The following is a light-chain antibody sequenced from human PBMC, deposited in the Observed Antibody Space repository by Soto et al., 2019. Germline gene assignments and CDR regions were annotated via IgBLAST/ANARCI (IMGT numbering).Light chain of an antibody. CDR3: QQYNSDLT. CDR2: KAS. V-gene: IGKV1-5*03. CDR1: QNVNNC. J-gene: IGKJ1*01. Sequence: DIQMTQSPSTLSASVGDRVTITFRASQNVNNCLDWYQQKPWKAPKLLIHKASNLESGVPSRFSGSGAGTVFSLAISSLQHDDFATEYCQQYNSDLTFGQGTKVEIK.